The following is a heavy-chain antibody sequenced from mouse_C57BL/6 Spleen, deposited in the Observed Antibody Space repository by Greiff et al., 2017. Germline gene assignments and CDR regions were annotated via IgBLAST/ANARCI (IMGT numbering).Heavy chain of an antibody. CDR1: GYTFTSYW. CDR3: ASPLYDYDWYFDV. Sequence: QVQLQQPGAELVKPGASVKLSCKASGYTFTSYWMQWVKQRPGQGLEWIGEIDPSDSYTNYNQKFKGKATLTVDTSYSTAYMQLSSLTSEDSAVYYCASPLYDYDWYFDVWGTGTTVTVSS. CDR2: IDPSDSYT. D-gene: IGHD2-4*01. J-gene: IGHJ1*03. V-gene: IGHV1-50*01.